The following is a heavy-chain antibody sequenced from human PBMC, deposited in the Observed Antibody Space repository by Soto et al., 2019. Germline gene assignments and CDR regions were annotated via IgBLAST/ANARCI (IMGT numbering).Heavy chain of an antibody. CDR1: GFTFGDYA. D-gene: IGHD3-3*01. CDR3: TRDMVGYYDFWSGPTPPYY. J-gene: IGHJ4*02. Sequence: GGSLRLSCTASGFTFGDYAMSWFRQAPGKGLEWVGFIRSKAYGGTTEYAASVKGRFTISRDDSKSIAYLQMNSLKTEDTAVYYCTRDMVGYYDFWSGPTPPYYWGQGTLVTVSS. V-gene: IGHV3-49*03. CDR2: IRSKAYGGTT.